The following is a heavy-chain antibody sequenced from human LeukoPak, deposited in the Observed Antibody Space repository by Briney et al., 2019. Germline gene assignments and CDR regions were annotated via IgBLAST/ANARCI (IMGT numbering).Heavy chain of an antibody. CDR1: GISFSSYA. CDR3: AKQSGAATVIDY. Sequence: GGSLRLSCAASGISFSSYAVTWVPQAPGKGLEWVSSISSSGGSTYYADSVRGRFTVSRDNSMNTLYLQMNSLRAEDTAVYYCAKQSGAATVIDYWGQGTLVTVSS. J-gene: IGHJ4*02. D-gene: IGHD3-10*01. CDR2: ISSSGGST. V-gene: IGHV3-23*01.